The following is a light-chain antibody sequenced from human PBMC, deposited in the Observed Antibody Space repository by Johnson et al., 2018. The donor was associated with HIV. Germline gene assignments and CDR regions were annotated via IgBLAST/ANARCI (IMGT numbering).Light chain of an antibody. J-gene: IGLJ1*01. Sequence: QLVLTQPPSVSAAPGQKVTISCSGSSSNIGNNYVSWYQQLPGTAPKLLIYDNNKRPSGIPDRFSGSKSGTSATLGITGLQTGDEADYYCGTGDSSLRTGFFGTGTKVTVL. V-gene: IGLV1-51*01. CDR3: GTGDSSLRTGF. CDR1: SSNIGNNY. CDR2: DNN.